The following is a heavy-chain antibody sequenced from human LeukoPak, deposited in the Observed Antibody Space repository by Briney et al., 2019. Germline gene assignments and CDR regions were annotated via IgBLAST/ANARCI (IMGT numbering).Heavy chain of an antibody. CDR3: ARDHVLWFGAYYYYYMDV. J-gene: IGHJ6*03. V-gene: IGHV4-4*07. D-gene: IGHD3-10*01. CDR2: IYTSGST. Sequence: SETLSLTCTVSGGSISSYYWSWIRQPAGKGLEWIGRIYTSGSTNYNPSLKSRVTMSVDTSKNQFSLKLSSVTAADTAVYYCARDHVLWFGAYYYYYMDVWGKGTTVTISS. CDR1: GGSISSYY.